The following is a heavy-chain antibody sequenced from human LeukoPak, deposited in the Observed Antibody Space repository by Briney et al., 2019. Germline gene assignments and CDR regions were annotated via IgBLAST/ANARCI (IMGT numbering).Heavy chain of an antibody. CDR3: ARRTTNFDY. Sequence: LRLSCAASGFIFSHHYLDWVRQAPGRGLEWIGEINHSGSTNYNPSVKSRVTISVDTSKNQFSLKLSSVTAADTAVYYCARRTTNFDYWGQGTLVTVSS. CDR2: INHSGST. V-gene: IGHV4-34*01. CDR1: GFIFSHHY. J-gene: IGHJ4*02. D-gene: IGHD1-14*01.